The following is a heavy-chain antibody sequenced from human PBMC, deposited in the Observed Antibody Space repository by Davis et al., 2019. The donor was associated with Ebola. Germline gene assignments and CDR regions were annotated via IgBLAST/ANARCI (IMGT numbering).Heavy chain of an antibody. CDR1: GYTFTTYG. D-gene: IGHD2-21*01. V-gene: IGHV1-18*01. CDR3: ARGGGSTYSGIDH. Sequence: ASVKVSCKASGYTFTTYGITWVRQAPGQGLDWVGWISPSKGDTNYIQKLQGRVTLTTDTSTSTAYMELRSLRSDDTAVYYCARGGGSTYSGIDHWGQGTLVTVSS. J-gene: IGHJ4*02. CDR2: ISPSKGDT.